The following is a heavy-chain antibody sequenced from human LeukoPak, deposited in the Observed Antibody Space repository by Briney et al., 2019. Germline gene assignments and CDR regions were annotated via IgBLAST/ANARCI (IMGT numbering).Heavy chain of an antibody. V-gene: IGHV3-7*01. CDR2: IKQDGSEK. Sequence: GGSLRLSCAASGFTFSSYWMSWVRQAPGKGLEWVANIKQDGSEKYYVDSVKGRFTISRDNAKNSLYLQMNSLRAEDTAVYYCARDLPNSWYYDFWSGRMRSGAFDIWGQGTMVTVSS. J-gene: IGHJ3*02. CDR3: ARDLPNSWYYDFWSGRMRSGAFDI. CDR1: GFTFSSYW. D-gene: IGHD3-3*01.